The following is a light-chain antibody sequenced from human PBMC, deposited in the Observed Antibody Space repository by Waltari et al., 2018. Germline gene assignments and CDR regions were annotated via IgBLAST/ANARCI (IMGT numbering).Light chain of an antibody. CDR2: KAS. Sequence: QLINSPSTLSASVGDRVTITCRASESVKNNLAWYQHQPGKAPKVLVHKASRLESGVASRFSGSGYGTEFTLTISSLEPDDFATYYCHQYNTLPLTFGGGTKVEIK. CDR3: HQYNTLPLT. V-gene: IGKV1-5*03. CDR1: ESVKNN. J-gene: IGKJ4*01.